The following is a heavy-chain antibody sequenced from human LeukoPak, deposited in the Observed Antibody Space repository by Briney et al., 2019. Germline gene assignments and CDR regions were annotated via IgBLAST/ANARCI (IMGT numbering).Heavy chain of an antibody. Sequence: SETLSLTCAVYGESFSGYSWSWIRQPPGKGLEWIGEINHSGSTNYNPSLKSRVTISVDTSKNQFSLKLSSVTAADTAVYYCAREANTPYNWNDRNYYDSSGYYINWFDPWGQGTLVTVSS. CDR1: GESFSGYS. V-gene: IGHV4-34*01. CDR3: AREANTPYNWNDRNYYDSSGYYINWFDP. D-gene: IGHD3-22*01. J-gene: IGHJ5*02. CDR2: INHSGST.